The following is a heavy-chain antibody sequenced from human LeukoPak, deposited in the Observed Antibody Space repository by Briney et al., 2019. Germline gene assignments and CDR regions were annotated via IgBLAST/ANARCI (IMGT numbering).Heavy chain of an antibody. CDR2: ISTSGSTI. D-gene: IGHD5/OR15-5a*01. CDR3: AKARGSSVYEQFDY. J-gene: IGHJ4*02. Sequence: GGSLRLSCVVSGLTFSSYEMNWVRQAPGKGLEWVSYISTSGSTIYYADSVRGRFTISRDNAKNSLYLQMNGLRADDTAVYYCAKARGSSVYEQFDYWGQGTQVTVSP. CDR1: GLTFSSYE. V-gene: IGHV3-48*03.